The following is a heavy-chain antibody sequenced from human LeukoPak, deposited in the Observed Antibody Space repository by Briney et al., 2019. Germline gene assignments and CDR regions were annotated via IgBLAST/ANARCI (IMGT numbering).Heavy chain of an antibody. Sequence: SVKVSCKASGGTFSSYAISWVRQAPGQGLEWMGGIIPIFGTANYAQKFQGRVTITADESTSTAYMELSSLRSEDTAVYYCAIRPRFLEPTYYFDYWGQGTLVTVSS. J-gene: IGHJ4*02. V-gene: IGHV1-69*13. CDR1: GGTFSSYA. D-gene: IGHD3-3*01. CDR2: IIPIFGTA. CDR3: AIRPRFLEPTYYFDY.